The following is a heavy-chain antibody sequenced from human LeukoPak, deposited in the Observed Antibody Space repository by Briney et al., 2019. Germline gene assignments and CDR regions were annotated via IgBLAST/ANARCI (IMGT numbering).Heavy chain of an antibody. CDR3: AREAAMVPGQFDY. J-gene: IGHJ4*02. CDR2: IYYSGST. Sequence: PSETLSLTCTVSGGSISSYYWSWIRQPPGKGLEWIGYIYYSGSTNYNSSLKSRVTISVDTSKNQFSLKLSSVTAADTAVYYCAREAAMVPGQFDYWGQGTLVTVSS. V-gene: IGHV4-59*01. CDR1: GGSISSYY. D-gene: IGHD5-18*01.